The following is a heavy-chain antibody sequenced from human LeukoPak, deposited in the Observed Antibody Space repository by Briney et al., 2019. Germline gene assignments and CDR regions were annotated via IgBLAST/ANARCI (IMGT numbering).Heavy chain of an antibody. Sequence: PGRSLRLSCAASGFTFSSYAMSWVRQAPGKGLEWVSAISGSGGSTYYADSVKGRFTISRDNSKNTLYLQMNSLRAEDTAVYYCAKAFYYYGSGSYDYWGQGTLVTVSS. D-gene: IGHD3-10*01. CDR1: GFTFSSYA. J-gene: IGHJ4*02. CDR2: ISGSGGST. V-gene: IGHV3-23*01. CDR3: AKAFYYYGSGSYDY.